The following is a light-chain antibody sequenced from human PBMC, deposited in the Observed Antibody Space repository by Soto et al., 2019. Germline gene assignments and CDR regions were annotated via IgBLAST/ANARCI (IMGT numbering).Light chain of an antibody. J-gene: IGLJ1*01. Sequence: SALTQPASVSGSPGQSITISCTGTSSGVAFYNHVSWYQQHPGKAPKLLIYEVNNRPSGVSHRFSGSKSGNTASLTISGLQAEDEADYYCSSFASTHTYVFGTGTKLTVL. V-gene: IGLV2-14*01. CDR1: SSGVAFYNH. CDR3: SSFASTHTYV. CDR2: EVN.